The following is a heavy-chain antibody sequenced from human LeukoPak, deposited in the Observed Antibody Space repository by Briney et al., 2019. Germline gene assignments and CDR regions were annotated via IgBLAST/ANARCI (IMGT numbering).Heavy chain of an antibody. CDR1: GFTFSSYG. CDR3: ARSRWLVTPFDY. Sequence: PGGSLRLSCAASGFTFSSYGMHWVRQAPGKGLEWVAVIWYDGSNKYYADSVKGRFTISRDNSKNTLYLQMNSLGAEDTAVYYCARSRWLVTPFDYWGQGTLVTVSS. J-gene: IGHJ4*02. V-gene: IGHV3-33*01. CDR2: IWYDGSNK. D-gene: IGHD6-19*01.